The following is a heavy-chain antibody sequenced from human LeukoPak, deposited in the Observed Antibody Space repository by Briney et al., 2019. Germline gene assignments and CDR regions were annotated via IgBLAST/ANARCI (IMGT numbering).Heavy chain of an antibody. J-gene: IGHJ4*02. CDR1: GYTFTSYY. D-gene: IGHD3-9*01. V-gene: IGHV1-46*01. CDR2: INPSGGST. Sequence: ASVKVSCKASGYTFTSYYMHWVRQAPGQGLEWMGRINPSGGSTSYAQKFQGRVTMTRDTSTSTVYMELSSLRSEDTAVYYCARDVPLYDILTGYYTAVAGTGKFDYWGQGTLVTVSS. CDR3: ARDVPLYDILTGYYTAVAGTGKFDY.